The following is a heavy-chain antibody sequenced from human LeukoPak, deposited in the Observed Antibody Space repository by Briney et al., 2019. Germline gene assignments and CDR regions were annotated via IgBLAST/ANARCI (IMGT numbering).Heavy chain of an antibody. D-gene: IGHD5-12*01. Sequence: GGSLRLSCAASGFTFSSYGMHWVRQAPGKGLEWVAFIRFDGSNKYYADSVKGRFTISRDNSKTTLYLQMNSLRAEDTAVYYCAKGLYSGWSSNWFGPWGQGTLVTVSS. J-gene: IGHJ5*02. CDR3: AKGLYSGWSSNWFGP. CDR2: IRFDGSNK. V-gene: IGHV3-30*02. CDR1: GFTFSSYG.